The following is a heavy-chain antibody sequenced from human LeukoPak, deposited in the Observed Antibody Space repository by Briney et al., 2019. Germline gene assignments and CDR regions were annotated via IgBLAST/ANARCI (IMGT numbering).Heavy chain of an antibody. CDR3: ARAHITYDSSGYYYVDWFDP. Sequence: QAGGSLRLSCAASGFTVSSNYMSWVRQAPGKGLEWVSVIYSGGSTYYADSVKGRFTISRDNAKNSLYLQMNSLRAEDTAVYYCARAHITYDSSGYYYVDWFDPWGQGTLVTVSS. D-gene: IGHD3-22*01. CDR2: IYSGGST. J-gene: IGHJ5*02. CDR1: GFTVSSNY. V-gene: IGHV3-53*01.